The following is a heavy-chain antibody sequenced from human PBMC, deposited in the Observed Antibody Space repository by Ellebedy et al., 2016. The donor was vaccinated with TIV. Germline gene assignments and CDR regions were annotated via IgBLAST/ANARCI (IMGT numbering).Heavy chain of an antibody. V-gene: IGHV5-51*01. D-gene: IGHD3-16*01. Sequence: GESLKISCKGSGYRFTSYWIGWVRQMPGKGLEWMGIIYPGDSDTRYSPSFQGQVTISADKSISTASLQWSSLKASDTAMYYCARGAGGSRSTEYFQHWGQGTLVTVSS. CDR2: IYPGDSDT. CDR1: GYRFTSYW. CDR3: ARGAGGSRSTEYFQH. J-gene: IGHJ1*01.